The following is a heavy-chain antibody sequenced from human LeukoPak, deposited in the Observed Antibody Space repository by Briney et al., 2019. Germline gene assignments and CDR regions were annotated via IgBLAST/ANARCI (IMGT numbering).Heavy chain of an antibody. J-gene: IGHJ4*02. CDR1: GFTVSSNY. V-gene: IGHV3-11*01. CDR3: ARDPYYYDSSGYFDY. Sequence: KPGGSLRLSCAASGFTVSSNYMSWIRQAPGKGLEWVSYISSSGSTIYYADSVKGRFTISRDNAKNSLYLQMNSLRAEDTAVYYCARDPYYYDSSGYFDYWGQGTLVTVSS. CDR2: ISSSGSTI. D-gene: IGHD3-22*01.